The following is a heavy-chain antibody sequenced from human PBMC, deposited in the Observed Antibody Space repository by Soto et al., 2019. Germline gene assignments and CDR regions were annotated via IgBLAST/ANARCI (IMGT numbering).Heavy chain of an antibody. D-gene: IGHD3-16*02. Sequence: HVELVQSGADVKKPGASVTISCKASGYTFTDYALHWVRQAPGQRLEWMGWMNAGVGNTLYSQKFRGRISITRDTSASTAYMELNSLKSEDTAIYYCARDTAYTFGSLNYWGPGTVVTVSS. CDR3: ARDTAYTFGSLNY. CDR1: GYTFTDYA. J-gene: IGHJ4*02. V-gene: IGHV1-3*01. CDR2: MNAGVGNT.